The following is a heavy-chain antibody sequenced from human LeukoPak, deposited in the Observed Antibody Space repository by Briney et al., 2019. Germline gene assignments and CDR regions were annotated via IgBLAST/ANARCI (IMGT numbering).Heavy chain of an antibody. CDR2: ISGSDHST. D-gene: IGHD2-2*01. J-gene: IGHJ4*02. V-gene: IGHV3-23*01. Sequence: PGGSLRLYCAASGFTFSSYAMEWVRQAPGKGLEWVSVISGSDHSTYYADSVRGRFTISRDNSKNTLYLQMNSLRVEDTAVYYCAKQGCTSPSCYSNQWGQGTLVTVSS. CDR3: AKQGCTSPSCYSNQ. CDR1: GFTFSSYA.